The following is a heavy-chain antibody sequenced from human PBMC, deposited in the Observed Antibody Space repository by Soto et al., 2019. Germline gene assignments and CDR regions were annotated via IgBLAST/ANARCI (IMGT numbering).Heavy chain of an antibody. V-gene: IGHV3-30*18. D-gene: IGHD2-2*02. Sequence: QVQLVESGGGVVQPGRSLRLSCAASGFTFXSYGMHWVRQAPGKGLEWVAVISYDGSNKYYADSVKGRFTISRDNSKNTLYLQMNSLRAEDTAVYYCAKDRIPWFDPWGQGTLVTVSS. J-gene: IGHJ5*02. CDR2: ISYDGSNK. CDR3: AKDRIPWFDP. CDR1: GFTFXSYG.